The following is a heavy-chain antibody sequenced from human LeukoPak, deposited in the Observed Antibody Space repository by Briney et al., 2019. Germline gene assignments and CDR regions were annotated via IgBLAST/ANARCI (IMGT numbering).Heavy chain of an antibody. V-gene: IGHV5-51*01. J-gene: IGHJ4*02. CDR2: IYPGDSDT. D-gene: IGHD3-10*01. CDR1: YW. CDR3: ARRLGPPLYYFDY. Sequence: YWSWIRQPPGKGLEWMGIIYPGDSDTRYSPSFQGQVTISADKSISTAYLQWSSLKASDTAMYYCARRLGPPLYYFDYWGQGTLVTVSS.